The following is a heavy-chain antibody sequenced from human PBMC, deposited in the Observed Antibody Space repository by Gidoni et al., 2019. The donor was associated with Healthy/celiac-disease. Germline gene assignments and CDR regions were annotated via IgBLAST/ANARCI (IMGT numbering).Heavy chain of an antibody. J-gene: IGHJ4*02. CDR2: ISSSSSTI. CDR1: GFTFSSDS. CDR3: ARDIAHYDSSGDTTDY. D-gene: IGHD3-22*01. Sequence: EVQLVESGGGLVQPGGSRRLSWAASGFTFSSDSMNWVRQAPGKGLEWVSYISSSSSTIYYADSVKGRFTISRDNAKNSLYLQMNSLRDEDTAVYYCARDIAHYDSSGDTTDYWGQGTLVTVSS. V-gene: IGHV3-48*02.